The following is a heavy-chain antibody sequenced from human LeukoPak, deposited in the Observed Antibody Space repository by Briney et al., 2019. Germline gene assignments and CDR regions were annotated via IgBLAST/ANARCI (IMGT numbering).Heavy chain of an antibody. CDR2: ISSSSSYI. V-gene: IGHV3-21*01. J-gene: IGHJ4*02. CDR1: GFTFSSYS. CDR3: ARRIGYSSGHSAVYYFDY. Sequence: GGSLRLSCAASGFTFSSYSMNWVRQAPGKGLEWVSSISSSSSYIYYADSVKGRFTISRDNAKNSLYLQMNSLRAEDTAVYYCARRIGYSSGHSAVYYFDYWGQGTLVTVSS. D-gene: IGHD6-19*01.